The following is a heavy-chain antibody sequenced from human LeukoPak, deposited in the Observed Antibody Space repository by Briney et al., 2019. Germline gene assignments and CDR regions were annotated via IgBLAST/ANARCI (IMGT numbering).Heavy chain of an antibody. D-gene: IGHD3-10*01. CDR1: GYSFTSYW. J-gene: IGHJ4*02. Sequence: GESLKISCRGFGYSFTSYWIAWVRQMPGKGLEWMGIIYPGDSDTRYGPSFQGLVTFSADKSISTAYLQWSSLKAPDTAMYYCARQSRDGSKTRGYYFDYWGQGTLVTVSS. V-gene: IGHV5-51*01. CDR3: ARQSRDGSKTRGYYFDY. CDR2: IYPGDSDT.